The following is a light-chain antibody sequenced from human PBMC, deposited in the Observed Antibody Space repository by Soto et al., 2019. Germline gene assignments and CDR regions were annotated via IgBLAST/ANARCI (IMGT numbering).Light chain of an antibody. CDR3: QQYDTLPLT. CDR1: QDITNY. V-gene: IGKV1-33*01. J-gene: IGKJ5*01. CDR2: DSS. Sequence: DLQMTQSPSSLSASVGDRVTIICQASQDITNYSNWYQQKPGKAPNLLIHDSSNLETGVPSRFSGSGTGTYFSFTISSLQPEDIATYYCQQYDTLPLTFGQGTRLEIK.